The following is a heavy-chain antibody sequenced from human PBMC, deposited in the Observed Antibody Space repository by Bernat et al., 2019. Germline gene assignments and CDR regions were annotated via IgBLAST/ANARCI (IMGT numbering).Heavy chain of an antibody. J-gene: IGHJ4*02. CDR3: ARAGRGVRVVTRGRFFDC. D-gene: IGHD3-3*01. V-gene: IGHV4-34*01. CDR2: INHSGST. CDR1: GGSFSGYY. Sequence: QVQLQQWGAGLLRPSETLSLTCDVYGGSFSGYYWNWIRQPPGKGLEWIGDINHSGSTNYNPSLRSRVTISVDTSKNQFSLRLTSVTAADTAVYYCARAGRGVRVVTRGRFFDCWGQGTLVTVSS.